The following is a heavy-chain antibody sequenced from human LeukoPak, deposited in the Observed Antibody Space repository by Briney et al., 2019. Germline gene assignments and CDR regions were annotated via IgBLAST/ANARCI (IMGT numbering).Heavy chain of an antibody. CDR3: TRMSREAPGLPDP. J-gene: IGHJ5*02. V-gene: IGHV3-74*01. D-gene: IGHD5-24*01. CDR1: GFTFRSDW. Sequence: GGSLKLSCATSGFTFRSDWIEWVPQAPGKGLVVASRLRPDGSSTTSADSVKGRFTISRENAKNTLYLQIGSLRADDKAVYYCTRMSREAPGLPDPWGQGTLVTVSS. CDR2: LRPDGSST.